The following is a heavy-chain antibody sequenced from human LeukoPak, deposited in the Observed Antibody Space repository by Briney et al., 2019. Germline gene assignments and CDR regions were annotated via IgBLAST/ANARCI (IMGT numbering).Heavy chain of an antibody. CDR3: AKTPPMVRGVSYYYYYMDV. D-gene: IGHD3-10*01. Sequence: GGSLRLSCAASGFSFGNYAMSWVRQAPGKGLEWVSAISGASERTYYADSVRGRFAISRDNSKNTVSLQMNSLRAEDTAVYYCAKTPPMVRGVSYYYYYMDVWGKGTTVTVSS. J-gene: IGHJ6*03. CDR1: GFSFGNYA. V-gene: IGHV3-23*01. CDR2: ISGASERT.